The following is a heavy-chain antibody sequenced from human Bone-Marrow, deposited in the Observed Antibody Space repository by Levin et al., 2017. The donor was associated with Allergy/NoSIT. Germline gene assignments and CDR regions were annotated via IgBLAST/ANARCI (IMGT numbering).Heavy chain of an antibody. CDR1: GYTLSELS. Sequence: GASVKVSCKVFGYTLSELSLHWVRQAPGKGFDWMGLIDHEDGETVHAQKFQGRVTMTEDTSTDTAYMELSSLRSEDTATYYCATDPFAYGSGTHYAWGQGTLVTVSS. CDR3: ATDPFAYGSGTHYA. D-gene: IGHD3-10*01. J-gene: IGHJ5*02. V-gene: IGHV1-24*01. CDR2: IDHEDGET.